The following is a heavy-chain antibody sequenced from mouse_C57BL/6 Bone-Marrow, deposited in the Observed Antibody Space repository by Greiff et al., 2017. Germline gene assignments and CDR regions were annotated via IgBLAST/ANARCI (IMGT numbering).Heavy chain of an antibody. V-gene: IGHV1-20*01. CDR1: GYSFTGYF. D-gene: IGHD1-1*01. J-gene: IGHJ3*01. CDR3: ARGGSYGSSYGWFAY. CDR2: INPYNGDT. Sequence: EVKLMESGPELVKPGDSVKISCKASGYSFTGYFMNWVMQSHGKSLEWIGRINPYNGDTFYNQKFKGKATLTVDKSSSTAHMELRSLTSEDSAVYYCARGGSYGSSYGWFAYWGQGTLVTVSA.